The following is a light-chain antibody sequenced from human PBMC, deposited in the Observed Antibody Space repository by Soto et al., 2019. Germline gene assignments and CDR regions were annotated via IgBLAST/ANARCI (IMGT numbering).Light chain of an antibody. CDR2: LGS. J-gene: IGKJ4*01. CDR1: QSLLHSNGYNY. V-gene: IGKV2-28*01. Sequence: DIVMTQSPLSLPVTPGEPASISCRSSQSLLHSNGYNYLDWYLQKPGQSPQLLIYLGSNRASGVPDRFSGSGSGTDFTLKISRVEAEDVGLYYCMQTLQAPLTFGGGTKVEI. CDR3: MQTLQAPLT.